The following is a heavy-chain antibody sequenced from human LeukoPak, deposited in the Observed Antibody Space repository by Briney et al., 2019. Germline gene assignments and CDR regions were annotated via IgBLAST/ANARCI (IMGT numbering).Heavy chain of an antibody. CDR3: ARVVADADKYYYYYYMDV. Sequence: GGSLRLSCAASGFTFSSYWMHWVRQAPGKGLVWVSRINSDGSSTSYADSVKGRFTISRDNAKNTLYLQMNSLRAEDTAVYYCARVVADADKYYYYYYMDVWGKGTTVTVSS. CDR1: GFTFSSYW. CDR2: INSDGSST. J-gene: IGHJ6*03. D-gene: IGHD2-15*01. V-gene: IGHV3-74*01.